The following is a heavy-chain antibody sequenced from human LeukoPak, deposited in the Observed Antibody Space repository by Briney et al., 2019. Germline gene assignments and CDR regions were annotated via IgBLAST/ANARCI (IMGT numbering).Heavy chain of an antibody. V-gene: IGHV3-21*01. CDR1: GFTFSSYS. Sequence: GGSVRLSCAASGFTFSSYSMNWVRQAPGKGLEWVSSISRSSSYIYYADSVKGRFTISRDNAKNSLYLQMNSLRAEDTAVYYCARDSSSWYQGAFDIWGQGTMVTVSS. CDR3: ARDSSSWYQGAFDI. J-gene: IGHJ3*02. D-gene: IGHD6-13*01. CDR2: ISRSSSYI.